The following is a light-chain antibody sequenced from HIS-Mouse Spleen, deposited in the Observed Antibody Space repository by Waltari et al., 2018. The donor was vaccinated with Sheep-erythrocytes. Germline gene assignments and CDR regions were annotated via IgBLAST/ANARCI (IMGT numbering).Light chain of an antibody. J-gene: IGLJ1*01. Sequence: QSALTQPRSVSGSPGQSVTIPCTGTRSDVGGYYYVPWYQQHPGKAPKLMIYDVSKRPSGVPDRFSGSKSGNTASLTISGLQAEDEADYYCCSYAGSYNYVFGTGTKVTVL. CDR1: RSDVGGYYY. CDR2: DVS. V-gene: IGLV2-11*01. CDR3: CSYAGSYNYV.